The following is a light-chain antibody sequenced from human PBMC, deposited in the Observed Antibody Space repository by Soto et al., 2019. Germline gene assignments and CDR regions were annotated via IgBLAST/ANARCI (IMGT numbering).Light chain of an antibody. J-gene: IGKJ1*01. CDR3: QQYDISPA. Sequence: DIVLTQSPGTLSLSPGARATLSCRARQSISSRSLPWYPQKPGQAPRPVMYGVSSRATGTPDRFSGSGSGTDFTLTMSRLEPEDFAVYHCQQYDISPAFGQGTKVDIK. CDR1: QSISSRS. V-gene: IGKV3-20*01. CDR2: GVS.